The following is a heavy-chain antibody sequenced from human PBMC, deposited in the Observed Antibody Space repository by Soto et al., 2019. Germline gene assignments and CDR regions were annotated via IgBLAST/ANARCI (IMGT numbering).Heavy chain of an antibody. CDR2: IDPSDSYT. V-gene: IGHV5-10-1*01. CDR1: GYNFTRYW. J-gene: IGHJ5*02. Sequence: GESLKISLEGSGYNFTRYWISRVRQMPGKGLEWMGRIDPSDSYTNYSPSFQGHVTISADKSISTAYLQWSSLKASDTAMYYCARDYGSGSYYNPWFDPWGQGTLVTVSS. CDR3: ARDYGSGSYYNPWFDP. D-gene: IGHD3-10*01.